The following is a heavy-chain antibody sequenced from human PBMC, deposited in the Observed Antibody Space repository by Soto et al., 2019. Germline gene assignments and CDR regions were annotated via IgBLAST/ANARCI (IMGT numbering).Heavy chain of an antibody. J-gene: IGHJ3*01. CDR3: ARMARSGWQDVLDL. CDR2: ISSSGSTI. V-gene: IGHV3-11*01. Sequence: QVQLVESGGGLVKPGGSLRLSCAASGFTFSDYYMSWIRQAPGKGLEWVSYISSSGSTIYYADSVKGRFTISRDNAKNSLYMKMNSVRAGDRAVFYCARMARSGWQDVLDLWGQGAMVPVSS. CDR1: GFTFSDYY. D-gene: IGHD6-19*01.